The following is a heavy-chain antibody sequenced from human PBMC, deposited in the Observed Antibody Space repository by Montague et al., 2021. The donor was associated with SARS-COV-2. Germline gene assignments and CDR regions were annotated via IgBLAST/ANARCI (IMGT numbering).Heavy chain of an antibody. J-gene: IGHJ3*02. D-gene: IGHD5-18*01. CDR3: ARESMTADAFDI. V-gene: IGHV4-59*02. CDR1: GASVGSSD. CDR2: FYSVGST. Sequence: SETLSLTCTVSGASVGSSDWGWIRQSPGKGLEWIGYFYSVGSTDYNPSLKSRATISIDTSKNQFSLKVRSVTAADTASYYCARESMTADAFDIWGQGTMVTVFS.